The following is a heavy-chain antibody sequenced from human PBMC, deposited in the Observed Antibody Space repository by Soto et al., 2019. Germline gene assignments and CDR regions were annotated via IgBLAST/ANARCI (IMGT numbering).Heavy chain of an antibody. D-gene: IGHD1-1*01. CDR2: ISSSSSYI. Sequence: GGSLRLSCAASGFTFSSYSMNWVRQAPEKGLEWVSSISSSSSYIYYADSVKGRFTISRDNAKNSPYLQMNSLRAEDTAVYYCARATEHYYYYYYMDVWGKGTTVTVSS. V-gene: IGHV3-21*01. J-gene: IGHJ6*03. CDR1: GFTFSSYS. CDR3: ARATEHYYYYYYMDV.